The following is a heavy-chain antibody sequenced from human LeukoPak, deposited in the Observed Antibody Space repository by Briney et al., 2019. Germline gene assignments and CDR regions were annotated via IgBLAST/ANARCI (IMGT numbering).Heavy chain of an antibody. CDR2: IIPIFGTA. Sequence: ASVKVSCKASGGTFSSYAISWVRQAPGQGLEWMGGIIPIFGTANYAQKFQGRVTITADESTSTAYMELSSLRSEDTAVYYCARGSWFEELSLEALDYWGQGTLVTVSS. CDR3: ARGSWFEELSLEALDY. J-gene: IGHJ4*02. CDR1: GGTFSSYA. V-gene: IGHV1-69*13. D-gene: IGHD3-10*01.